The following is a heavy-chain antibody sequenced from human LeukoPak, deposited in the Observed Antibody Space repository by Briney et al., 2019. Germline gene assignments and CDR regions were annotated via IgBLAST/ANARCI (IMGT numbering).Heavy chain of an antibody. CDR3: ARDHCSSSSCYTNYYYGMDV. Sequence: QTGGSLRLSCAASGFTFSSYAMHWVRQAPGKGLEWVAVISYDGSNKYYADSVKGRFTISRDNSKNTLYLQMNSLRAEDTAVYFCARDHCSSSSCYTNYYYGMDVWGQGTTVTVSS. CDR2: ISYDGSNK. V-gene: IGHV3-30-3*01. J-gene: IGHJ6*02. D-gene: IGHD2-2*02. CDR1: GFTFSSYA.